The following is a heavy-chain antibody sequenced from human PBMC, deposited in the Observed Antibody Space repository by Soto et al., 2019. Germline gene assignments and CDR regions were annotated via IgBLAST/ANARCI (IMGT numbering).Heavy chain of an antibody. CDR2: ISNDGSNE. CDR1: GFTFRWFG. D-gene: IGHD3-10*01. J-gene: IGHJ4*02. Sequence: GGSLRLSCAGSGFTFRWFGMDWVRQAPGKGLEWVARISNDGSNEYYVDSVKGRFTISRDNSKNTLYLQMDSLRAEDTAVYYCAKGEVRGIIPSYFDYWGLGTLVTVSS. CDR3: AKGEVRGIIPSYFDY. V-gene: IGHV3-30*18.